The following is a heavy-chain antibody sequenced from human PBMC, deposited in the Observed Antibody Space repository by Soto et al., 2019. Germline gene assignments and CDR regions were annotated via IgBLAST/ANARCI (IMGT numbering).Heavy chain of an antibody. D-gene: IGHD3-10*01. CDR1: GYTLTELS. Sequence: ASVNVSCKVSGYTLTELSMHWVRQAPGKGLEWMGGFDPEDGETIYAQKFQGRVTMTEDTSTDTAYMELSSLRSEDTAAYYCATIRMVRGAPSYYYYGMDVWGQGTTVTVSS. V-gene: IGHV1-24*01. CDR3: ATIRMVRGAPSYYYYGMDV. CDR2: FDPEDGET. J-gene: IGHJ6*02.